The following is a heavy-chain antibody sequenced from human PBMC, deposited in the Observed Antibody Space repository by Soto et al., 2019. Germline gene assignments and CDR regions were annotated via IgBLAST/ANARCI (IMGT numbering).Heavy chain of an antibody. V-gene: IGHV1-8*02. D-gene: IGHD6-13*01. CDR3: GRGPSPRAPAGGTPYYYAMDV. CDR2: MNPINGAA. Sequence: ASVKVSCKASGYDFTAYDINWVRRASGQGLEWMGWMNPINGAAGSARRFQGRISMTRNTATGTAYSELTSLRSDDSAVYYCGRGPSPRAPAGGTPYYYAMDVWGQGTTVTVSS. J-gene: IGHJ6*02. CDR1: GYDFTAYD.